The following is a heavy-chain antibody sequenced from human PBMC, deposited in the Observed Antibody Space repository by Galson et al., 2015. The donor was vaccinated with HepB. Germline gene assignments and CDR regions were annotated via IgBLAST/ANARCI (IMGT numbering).Heavy chain of an antibody. V-gene: IGHV4-59*01. D-gene: IGHD3-22*01. CDR3: ARLSYDSDSSFRLFDY. Sequence: ETLSLTCTVSGGSISSYYWSWIRQPPGKGLEWIGYIYYSGSTNYNPSLESRVTISVDTSKNQFSLKLSSVTAADTAVYYCARLSYDSDSSFRLFDYWGQGTLVTVSS. CDR1: GGSISSYY. J-gene: IGHJ4*02. CDR2: IYYSGST.